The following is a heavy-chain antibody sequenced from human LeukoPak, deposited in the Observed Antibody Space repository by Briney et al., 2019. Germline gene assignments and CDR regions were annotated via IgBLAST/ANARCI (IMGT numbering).Heavy chain of an antibody. V-gene: IGHV3-43D*03. Sequence: GGSLRLSCAASGFTFDDYAMHWVRQAPGKGLEWVSLISWDGGSTYYADSVKGRFTISRDNSKNSLYLQMNSLRAEDTALYYCAKFRSGYSYGSYFDSWGQGTLVTVSS. CDR2: ISWDGGST. J-gene: IGHJ4*02. CDR1: GFTFDDYA. CDR3: AKFRSGYSYGSYFDS. D-gene: IGHD5-18*01.